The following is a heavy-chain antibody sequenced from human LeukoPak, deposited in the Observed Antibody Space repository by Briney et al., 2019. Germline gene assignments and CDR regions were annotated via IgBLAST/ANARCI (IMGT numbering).Heavy chain of an antibody. CDR3: AGGATVGLSDY. CDR2: INHSGST. V-gene: IGHV4-34*01. J-gene: IGHJ4*02. D-gene: IGHD1-26*01. Sequence: SETLSLTCAVYGGSFSGYYWSWIRQPPGKGLEWIGEINHSGSTNYNPSLRSRVTISVDTSRNQFSLKLSSVTAADTAVYYCAGGATVGLSDYWGQGTLVTVSS. CDR1: GGSFSGYY.